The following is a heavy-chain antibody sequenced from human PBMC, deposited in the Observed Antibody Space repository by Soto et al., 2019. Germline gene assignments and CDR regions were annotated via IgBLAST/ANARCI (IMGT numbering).Heavy chain of an antibody. Sequence: EVQLLESGGGLVQPGGSLRLSCAASGFTFSSSAMTWVRQAPGKWLEWVSVISGSGDSAYYADSVKGRFTISRDNSKNTLFLQMNSLRAEDTAVYYCAKDNYYMDVWGKGTTVTVSS. CDR1: GFTFSSSA. V-gene: IGHV3-23*01. CDR2: ISGSGDSA. CDR3: AKDNYYMDV. J-gene: IGHJ6*03.